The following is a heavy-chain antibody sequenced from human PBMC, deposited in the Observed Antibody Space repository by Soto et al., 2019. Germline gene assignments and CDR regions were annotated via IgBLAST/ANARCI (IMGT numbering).Heavy chain of an antibody. V-gene: IGHV1-69*06. J-gene: IGHJ6*02. CDR3: ASLGWGYSGYDTYYYYSGMDV. CDR2: IIPIFGTA. CDR1: GGTFSSYA. D-gene: IGHD5-12*01. Sequence: SVKVSCKASGGTFSSYAISWVRQAPGQGLEWMGGIIPIFGTANYAQKFQGRVTITADKSTSTAYMELSSLRSEDTAVYYCASLGWGYSGYDTYYYYSGMDVWGQGTTVTVSS.